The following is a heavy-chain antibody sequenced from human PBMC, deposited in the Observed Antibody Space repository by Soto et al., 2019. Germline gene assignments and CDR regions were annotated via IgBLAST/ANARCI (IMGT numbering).Heavy chain of an antibody. CDR2: VNPSGGHT. CDR1: GDTFTDYY. Sequence: QVQLMQSGAEMKKPGASVKVSCKASGDTFTDYYIHWVRQAPGQGLEWMGTVNPSGGHTTYAQHFVGRVTMTRDTSTSTLSMELTSLTSEDTAVYYCARGGHVVVVTAALDYWGQGTLVTVSS. CDR3: ARGGHVVVVTAALDY. D-gene: IGHD2-21*02. V-gene: IGHV1-46*01. J-gene: IGHJ4*02.